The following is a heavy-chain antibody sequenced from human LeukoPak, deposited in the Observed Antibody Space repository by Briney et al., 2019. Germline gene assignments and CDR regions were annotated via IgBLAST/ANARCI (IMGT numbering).Heavy chain of an antibody. D-gene: IGHD1-26*01. Sequence: PGGSLRLSCAASGFTFSSYAMSWVRQAPGKGLEWVSAISGSGGSTYYADSVKGRFTISRDNSKNTLYLQMNSLRAEDTAVYYCAKDIGKIVGAIWYFDYWGQGTLVTVPS. V-gene: IGHV3-23*01. CDR2: ISGSGGST. J-gene: IGHJ4*02. CDR1: GFTFSSYA. CDR3: AKDIGKIVGAIWYFDY.